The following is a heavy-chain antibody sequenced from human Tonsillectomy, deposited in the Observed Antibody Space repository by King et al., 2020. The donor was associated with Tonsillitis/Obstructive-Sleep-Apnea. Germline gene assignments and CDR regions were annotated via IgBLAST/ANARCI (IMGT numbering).Heavy chain of an antibody. D-gene: IGHD2-2*01. Sequence: QLVQSGAEVKKPGASVKVSCKASGYTFTGYYMHWVRQAPGQGLEWMGWINPNSGGTNYAQKFQGRVTMTRDTSISTAYMELSRLRSDDTDVYYCARDLLGLRFLGYCSSTSCPPHWGFDYWGQGTLVTVSS. V-gene: IGHV1-2*02. CDR3: ARDLLGLRFLGYCSSTSCPPHWGFDY. CDR2: INPNSGGT. CDR1: GYTFTGYY. J-gene: IGHJ4*02.